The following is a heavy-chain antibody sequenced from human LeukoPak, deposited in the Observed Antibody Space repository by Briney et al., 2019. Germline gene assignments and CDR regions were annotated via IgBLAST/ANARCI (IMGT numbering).Heavy chain of an antibody. Sequence: PGGSLRLSCAASGFTFSDYSMNWVRQAPGKGLEWVSAISGSGDSTYYGDSVKGRFTISRDNSKNTLYLQMNSLRAEDTAVYYCAKTRPLDSSSWSHGDYWGQGTLVAVSS. CDR3: AKTRPLDSSSWSHGDY. D-gene: IGHD6-13*01. CDR1: GFTFSDYS. V-gene: IGHV3-23*01. CDR2: ISGSGDST. J-gene: IGHJ4*02.